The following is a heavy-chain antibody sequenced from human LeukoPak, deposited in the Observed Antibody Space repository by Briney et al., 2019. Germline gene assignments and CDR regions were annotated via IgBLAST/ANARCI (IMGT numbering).Heavy chain of an antibody. CDR2: IYYSGST. CDR1: GGSISSSSYY. Sequence: PSETLSLTCTVSGGSISSSSYYWGWIRQPPGKGLEWIGSIYYSGSTYYNPSLKSRVTISVDTSKKQFSLKLTSVTAADTAVYYCARRSDYGDYSDYWGQGTLVTVSS. J-gene: IGHJ4*02. V-gene: IGHV4-39*07. CDR3: ARRSDYGDYSDY. D-gene: IGHD4-17*01.